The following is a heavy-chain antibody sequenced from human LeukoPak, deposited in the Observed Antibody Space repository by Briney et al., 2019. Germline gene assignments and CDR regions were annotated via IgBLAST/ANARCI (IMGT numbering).Heavy chain of an antibody. CDR2: IYTSGST. CDR3: ARDRCNSTTCASRGAFDI. J-gene: IGHJ3*02. CDR1: GGSISSYY. D-gene: IGHD2-2*01. V-gene: IGHV4-4*07. Sequence: SETLSLTCTVSGGSISSYYWSWIRQPAGKGLEWIGRIYTSGSTNYNPSLTSRVTMSVDTSKNQFSLKLTSVTAADTAVYYCARDRCNSTTCASRGAFDIWGQGTVVTVSS.